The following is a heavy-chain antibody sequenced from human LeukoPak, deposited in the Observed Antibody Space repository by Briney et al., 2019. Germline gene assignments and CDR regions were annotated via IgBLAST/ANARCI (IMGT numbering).Heavy chain of an antibody. Sequence: EYIYYSGSTNYNPSLKSRVTISVDTSKNQFSLKLSSVTAADTAVYYCARDRSRYSHDAFDIWGQGTMVTVSS. CDR2: IYYSGST. V-gene: IGHV4-59*01. CDR3: ARDRSRYSHDAFDI. D-gene: IGHD5-18*01. J-gene: IGHJ3*02.